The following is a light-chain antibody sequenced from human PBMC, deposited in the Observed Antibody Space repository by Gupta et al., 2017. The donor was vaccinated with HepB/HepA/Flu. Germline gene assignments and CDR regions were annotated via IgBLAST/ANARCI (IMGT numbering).Light chain of an antibody. CDR1: QIISSY. CDR2: AAS. V-gene: IGKV1-39*01. J-gene: IGKJ1*01. Sequence: DLQMTSSPSSLSASVGDRVTITCRASQIISSYLNWYQQKPGKAPKLLIYAASSLQSGVPSRFSGSGSGTDFTLTISSLQPEDFASYYCQQSYSTPRTFGEGTKVEIK. CDR3: QQSYSTPRT.